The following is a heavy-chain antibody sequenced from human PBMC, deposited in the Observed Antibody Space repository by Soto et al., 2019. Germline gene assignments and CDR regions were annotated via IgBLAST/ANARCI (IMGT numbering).Heavy chain of an antibody. CDR1: GYSFTNYW. CDR2: IYPGDSDT. D-gene: IGHD3-10*01. V-gene: IGHV5-51*01. Sequence: PGESLKISCKGSGYSFTNYWIGWVRQMPGKGLEWMAIIYPGDSDTRYSPSFQGQVSISADKSINAAYLQWSSLKASDTAMYYCAVRPTTMAPDYWGQGTLVIVSS. J-gene: IGHJ4*02. CDR3: AVRPTTMAPDY.